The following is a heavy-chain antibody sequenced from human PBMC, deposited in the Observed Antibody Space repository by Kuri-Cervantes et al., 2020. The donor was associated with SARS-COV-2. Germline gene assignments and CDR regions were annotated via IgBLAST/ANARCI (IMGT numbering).Heavy chain of an antibody. Sequence: GGSVRLSCAASGFTFSGYSMNWIRQAQGKGLEWFASIDSSSYYIYHADSVKCRLTISRDNAKTSLYLQMNSLKPEDTAVYYCAREEGWKLGEAFDYWGQGALVTVSS. CDR2: IDSSSYYI. J-gene: IGHJ4*02. CDR3: AREEGWKLGEAFDY. D-gene: IGHD7-27*01. V-gene: IGHV3-21*01. CDR1: GFTFSGYS.